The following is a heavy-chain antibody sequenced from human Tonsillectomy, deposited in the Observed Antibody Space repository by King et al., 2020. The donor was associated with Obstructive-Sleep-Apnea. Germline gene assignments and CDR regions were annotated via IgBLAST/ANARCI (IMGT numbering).Heavy chain of an antibody. CDR1: GYTFTNYG. D-gene: IGHD1-14*01. CDR2: ISGYNGNT. Sequence: QLVQSAAEVQEPGASVKVSCKASGYTFTNYGITWVRQAPGQGLEWVGWISGYNGNTNYAQKYQGRVTMTTDTSTTTSYMELKSLRSDDTAMYYCSRDHITASEDIWGQGTLVTVSS. J-gene: IGHJ3*02. V-gene: IGHV1-18*04. CDR3: SRDHITASEDI.